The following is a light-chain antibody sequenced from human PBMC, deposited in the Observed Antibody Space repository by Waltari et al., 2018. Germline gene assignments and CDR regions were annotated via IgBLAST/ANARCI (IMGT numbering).Light chain of an antibody. CDR1: QGLSNY. J-gene: IGKJ2*01. CDR2: SAS. CDR3: QQLHSPGYT. Sequence: IQLTQSPSSLSASVGDRVTITFGASQGLSNYLAWYQQKPGKVPKLLIHSASTLQSGVPSRFSGSGSGTDFTLTISSLQPEDFATYYCQQLHSPGYTFGQGTKLEIK. V-gene: IGKV1-9*01.